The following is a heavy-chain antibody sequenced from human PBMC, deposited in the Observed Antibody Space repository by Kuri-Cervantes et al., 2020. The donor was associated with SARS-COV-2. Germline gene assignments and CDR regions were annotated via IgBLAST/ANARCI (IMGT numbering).Heavy chain of an antibody. CDR2: ISGSGGST. Sequence: LSLTCAASGFTFSSYAMSWVRQAPGKGLEWVSAISGSGGSTYYADSVEGRFTISRDNSKNTLYLQMNSLRAEDTAVYYCARLTWGSNEYYFDYWGQGTLVTVSS. V-gene: IGHV3-23*01. D-gene: IGHD7-27*01. CDR3: ARLTWGSNEYYFDY. J-gene: IGHJ4*02. CDR1: GFTFSSYA.